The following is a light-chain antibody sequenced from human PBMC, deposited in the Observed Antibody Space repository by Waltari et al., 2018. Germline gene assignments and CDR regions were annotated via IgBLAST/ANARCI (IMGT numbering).Light chain of an antibody. CDR3: QQYDVSVLT. CDR2: GTS. V-gene: IGKV3-20*01. CDR1: HGVSPIS. Sequence: RARHGVSPISLVWLQQNPGQAPRLVIYGTSNRATVFPDRFSGSGSGTDFTLTISSLAPEDFAMYYCQQYDVSVLTFGGGTKVEL. J-gene: IGKJ4*01.